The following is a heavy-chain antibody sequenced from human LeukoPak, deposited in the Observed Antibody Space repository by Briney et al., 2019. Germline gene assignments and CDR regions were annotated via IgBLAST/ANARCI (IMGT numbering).Heavy chain of an antibody. CDR3: ARSVGAHLRDWASFDY. Sequence: GESLKISCKGSGYTFTSYWIAWVRQMPGKGLEWMGIVFPGDSDTRYSPSFQGQVTISADKSISTAYLQWSSLKASDTAMYYCARSVGAHLRDWASFDYWGQGTLVTVSS. CDR2: VFPGDSDT. D-gene: IGHD3-10*01. CDR1: GYTFTSYW. J-gene: IGHJ4*02. V-gene: IGHV5-51*01.